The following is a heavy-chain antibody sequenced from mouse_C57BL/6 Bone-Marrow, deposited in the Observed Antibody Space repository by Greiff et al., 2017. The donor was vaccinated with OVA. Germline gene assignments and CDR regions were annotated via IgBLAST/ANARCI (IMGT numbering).Heavy chain of an antibody. J-gene: IGHJ3*01. CDR2: INPNNGGT. Sequence: EVQLQQSGPELVKPGASVKISCKASGYTFTDYYMNWVQQSHGKSLEWIGDINPNNGGTSYNQKFKGKATLTVDKSSSTAYMELRSLTSEDSAVYYCARRESYYGSPYWGQGTLVTVSA. CDR3: ARRESYYGSPY. CDR1: GYTFTDYY. V-gene: IGHV1-26*01. D-gene: IGHD1-1*01.